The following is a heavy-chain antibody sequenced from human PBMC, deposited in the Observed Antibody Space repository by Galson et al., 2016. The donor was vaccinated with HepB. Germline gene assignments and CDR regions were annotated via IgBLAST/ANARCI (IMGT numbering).Heavy chain of an antibody. V-gene: IGHV3-23*01. D-gene: IGHD5-18*01. CDR3: ATPLSQMWLGFDS. CDR2: VSITGQTT. J-gene: IGHJ4*02. CDR1: GFDFSYYA. Sequence: SLRLSCAASGFDFSYYAMAWVRQAPGKGLQWVATVSITGQTTYYADSVKGRFTITRDTSKNAVYLQMHRLTAEDAAIYYCATPLSQMWLGFDSWGQGALVTVSS.